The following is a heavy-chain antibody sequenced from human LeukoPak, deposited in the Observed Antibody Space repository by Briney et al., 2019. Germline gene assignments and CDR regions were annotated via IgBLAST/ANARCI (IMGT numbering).Heavy chain of an antibody. CDR3: AKGSYYDSSGSFYFDY. Sequence: GGSLRLSCAASGFTFSSYAMSWVRQAPGKGLEWVSGISGSGDSTYYADSVKGRFTISRDNSKSTLYVQVNSLGTEDTAAYYCAKGSYYDSSGSFYFDYWGQGSLVTVSS. J-gene: IGHJ4*02. CDR2: ISGSGDST. D-gene: IGHD3-22*01. V-gene: IGHV3-23*01. CDR1: GFTFSSYA.